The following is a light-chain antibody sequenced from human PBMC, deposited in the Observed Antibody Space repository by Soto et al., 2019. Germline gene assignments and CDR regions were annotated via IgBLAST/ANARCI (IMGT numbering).Light chain of an antibody. Sequence: IVLTQSPGTRSLSPGERATLSCRASQSVSSSYLAWYQQKPGQAPRLLIYGASSRATGIQDRFSGSGSGTDFTLTISRLEPEDFAVYYCQQYNNWPLTFGGGTQVEIK. CDR1: QSVSSSY. CDR3: QQYNNWPLT. CDR2: GAS. J-gene: IGKJ4*01. V-gene: IGKV3-20*01.